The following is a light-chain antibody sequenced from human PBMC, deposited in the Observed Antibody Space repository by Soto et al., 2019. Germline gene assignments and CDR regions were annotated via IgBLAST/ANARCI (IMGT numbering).Light chain of an antibody. V-gene: IGKV3-20*01. CDR1: QSVGGNY. CDR3: QQSATSPLT. CDR2: DAS. J-gene: IGKJ4*01. Sequence: EIVLTQSPGTLSLSPGERATLSCRATQSVGGNYLAWFQHKPGQAPRLLIYDASNRATGIPDRFSASGSGTDFTLTISRLGPEDFAVYYCQQSATSPLTFGGGTKVDIK.